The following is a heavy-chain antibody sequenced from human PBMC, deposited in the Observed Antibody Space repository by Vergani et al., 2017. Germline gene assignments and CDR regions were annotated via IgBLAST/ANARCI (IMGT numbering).Heavy chain of an antibody. CDR3: ARDGDSSSWAFDI. D-gene: IGHD6-13*01. Sequence: QVQLVESGGGVVQPGRSLRLSCAASGFTFSSYAMHWVRQAPGKGLEWVAVISYDGSNKYYADSVKGRFTISRDNSKNTLYLQMNSLRAEDTAVYYCARDGDSSSWAFDIWGQGTMVTVSS. V-gene: IGHV3-30-3*01. CDR2: ISYDGSNK. J-gene: IGHJ3*02. CDR1: GFTFSSYA.